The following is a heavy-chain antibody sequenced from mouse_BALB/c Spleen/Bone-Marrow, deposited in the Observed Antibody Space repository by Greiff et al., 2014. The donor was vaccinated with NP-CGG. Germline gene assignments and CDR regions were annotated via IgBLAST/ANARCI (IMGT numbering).Heavy chain of an antibody. D-gene: IGHD1-1*01. Sequence: VKLQESGAELVKPGASVKLSCKASGYTFTSYWMQWVKQRPGQGLEWIGEINPSNGRINYNEKFKSKATLTVDKPSSTAYTQLSSLTSEDSAVYYCARKYYGSSYVWYFDVWGAGTTVTVSS. CDR2: INPSNGRI. V-gene: IGHV1S81*02. CDR3: ARKYYGSSYVWYFDV. CDR1: GYTFTSYW. J-gene: IGHJ1*01.